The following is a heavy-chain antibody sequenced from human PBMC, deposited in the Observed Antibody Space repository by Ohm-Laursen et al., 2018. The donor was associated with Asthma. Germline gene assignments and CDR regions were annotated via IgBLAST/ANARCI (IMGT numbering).Heavy chain of an antibody. CDR1: GFTFRSYA. CDR2: GGSYYDGGLK. CDR3: ARDVMEWYLPAFDF. D-gene: IGHD3-3*01. J-gene: IGHJ4*02. V-gene: IGHV3-30-3*01. Sequence: SLRLSCTASGFTFRSYAMHWVRQAPGKGLEWVAVGGSYYDGGLKYYADSVNGRFTVYRDDSKNTLYLQMNSLRPDDTAVYYCARDVMEWYLPAFDFWGQGTLVTVSS.